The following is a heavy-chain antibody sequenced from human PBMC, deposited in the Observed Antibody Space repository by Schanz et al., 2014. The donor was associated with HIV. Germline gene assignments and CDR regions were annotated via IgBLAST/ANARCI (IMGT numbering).Heavy chain of an antibody. CDR2: MNPNSGNT. D-gene: IGHD2-15*01. CDR3: ARGRFCSGGSCYHDY. CDR1: GYTFTRYD. V-gene: IGHV1-8*01. J-gene: IGHJ4*02. Sequence: QVQLVQSGAEVKKPGASVKVSCKASGYTFTRYDINWVRQATGQGLEWMGWMNPNSGNTGYAQKFQGRVTMTRNTSINTAYMELSSLRSEDTAVYYCARGRFCSGGSCYHDYWRQGTLVTVSS.